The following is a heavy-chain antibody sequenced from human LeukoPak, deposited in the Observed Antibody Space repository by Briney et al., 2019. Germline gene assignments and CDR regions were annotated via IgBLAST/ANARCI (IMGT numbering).Heavy chain of an antibody. V-gene: IGHV3-74*01. D-gene: IGHD3-22*01. Sequence: PGGPLRLSCAASGSTFSNYWMHWVRQAPGEALMWVSRIKSDGSSTTYADSVKGRFTISRDNSKNTLYLQMNSLRAEDTAVYYCARGYYLAFDIWGQGTMVTVSS. CDR2: IKSDGSST. CDR3: ARGYYLAFDI. J-gene: IGHJ3*02. CDR1: GSTFSNYW.